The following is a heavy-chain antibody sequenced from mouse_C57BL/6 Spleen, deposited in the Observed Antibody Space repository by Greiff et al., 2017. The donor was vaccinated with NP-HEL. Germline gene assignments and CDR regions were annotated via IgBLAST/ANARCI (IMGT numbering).Heavy chain of an antibody. J-gene: IGHJ4*01. CDR2: INPGSGGT. V-gene: IGHV1-54*01. CDR3: EYSNYEGAMDY. CDR1: GYAFTNYL. Sequence: QVQLQQSGAELVRPGTSVKVSCKASGYAFTNYLIEWVKQRPGQGLEWIGVINPGSGGTNYNEKFKGKATLTADKSSSTAYMQLSSLTSEDSAVYFCEYSNYEGAMDYWGQGTSVTVSS. D-gene: IGHD2-5*01.